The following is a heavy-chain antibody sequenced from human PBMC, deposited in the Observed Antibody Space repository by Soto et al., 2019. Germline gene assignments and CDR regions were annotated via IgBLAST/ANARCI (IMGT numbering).Heavy chain of an antibody. V-gene: IGHV3-74*01. D-gene: IGHD2-15*01. CDR1: GVTFSSYW. CDR2: INSDGSST. Sequence: GGPLRLSSAASGVTFSSYWIHWVRQAPRKGLVWVSRINSDGSSTSYADSVKGRFTISRDNAKNTLYLQMNSLRAEDTAVYYCATPPNCSGGSCYGVPWGQGTLVTVSS. J-gene: IGHJ5*02. CDR3: ATPPNCSGGSCYGVP.